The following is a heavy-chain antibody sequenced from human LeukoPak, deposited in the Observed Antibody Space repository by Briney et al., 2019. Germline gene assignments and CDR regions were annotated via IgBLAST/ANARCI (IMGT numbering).Heavy chain of an antibody. Sequence: ASVTVSFTSSGSNFMHFGINWDRQAPGQGLEWVGWISADIGATNYSRKLLGRVTMTTDTSTTTAFMELRSLTSDDTAVYSCARGGDVGSFDPWGQGTLVTVSS. CDR1: GSNFMHFG. V-gene: IGHV1-18*01. D-gene: IGHD1-14*01. J-gene: IGHJ5*02. CDR2: ISADIGAT. CDR3: ARGGDVGSFDP.